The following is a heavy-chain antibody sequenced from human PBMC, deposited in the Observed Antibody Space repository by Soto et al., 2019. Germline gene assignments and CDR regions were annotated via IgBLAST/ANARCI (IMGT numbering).Heavy chain of an antibody. Sequence: QVQLVQSGAEVKKPGSSVKVSCKASGGPFSSYGVTWVRQAPGQGLEYMGGIIPTFGTINYAQKFQGRVTITADESTSTAFMELNSLRSEDTAVYYCTRANDYTNYRGVGALDIWGQGTTVTVSS. D-gene: IGHD4-4*01. V-gene: IGHV1-69*12. CDR1: GGPFSSYG. J-gene: IGHJ3*02. CDR3: TRANDYTNYRGVGALDI. CDR2: IIPTFGTI.